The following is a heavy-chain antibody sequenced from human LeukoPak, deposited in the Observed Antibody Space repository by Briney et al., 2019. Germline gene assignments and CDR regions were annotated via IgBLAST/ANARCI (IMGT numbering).Heavy chain of an antibody. CDR3: ARGAGDGVLYYDFWSGYYAPYNWFDP. CDR1: GYTFTSYY. CDR2: INPSGGST. J-gene: IGHJ5*02. V-gene: IGHV1-46*01. D-gene: IGHD3-3*01. Sequence: ASVKVSCKASGYTFTSYYMHWVRQAPGQGLEWMGIINPSGGSTSYAQKFQGRVTMTRDTSTSTVYMELSSLRSEDTALYYCARGAGDGVLYYDFWSGYYAPYNWFDPWGQGTLVTVSS.